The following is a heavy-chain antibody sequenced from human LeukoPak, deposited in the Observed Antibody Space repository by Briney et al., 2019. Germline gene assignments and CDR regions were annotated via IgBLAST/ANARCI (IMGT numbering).Heavy chain of an antibody. CDR3: ARRWLVYYYSDY. Sequence: ASVKVSCKASGGTFSSYAISWVRQAPGQELEWMGGIIPIFGTANYAQKFQGRVTITADESTSTAYMELSSLRSEDTAVYYCARRWLVYYYSDYWGQGTLVTVSS. D-gene: IGHD6-19*01. V-gene: IGHV1-69*13. CDR1: GGTFSSYA. CDR2: IIPIFGTA. J-gene: IGHJ4*02.